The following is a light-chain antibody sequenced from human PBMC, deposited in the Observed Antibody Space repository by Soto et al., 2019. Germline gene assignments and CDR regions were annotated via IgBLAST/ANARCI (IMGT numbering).Light chain of an antibody. Sequence: EIVMTQSPASLSVSPGERATLSCRASQSVSSDLAWYQQKPGQAPRLLIYGVSTRATGFPARFSGSGSGTEFTLTIASLQSEDFAVYYCQQYNKCPLTFGGGTKVEIK. CDR1: QSVSSD. CDR3: QQYNKCPLT. CDR2: GVS. V-gene: IGKV3-15*01. J-gene: IGKJ4*01.